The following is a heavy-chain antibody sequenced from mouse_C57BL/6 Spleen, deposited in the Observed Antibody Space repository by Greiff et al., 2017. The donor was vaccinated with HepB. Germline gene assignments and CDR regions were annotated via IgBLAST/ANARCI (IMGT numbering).Heavy chain of an antibody. CDR1: GFNIKIPY. CDR3: AALYDSRGMDY. D-gene: IGHD1-1*01. V-gene: IGHV14-3*01. Sequence: EVKLVESVAELVRPGASVKLSCTASGFNIKIPYMHWVKQRPEQGLEWIGRIYPANGNTKYAPKFQGKATITADTSSNTAYLQLSSLTSEDTAIYYGAALYDSRGMDYWGQGTSVTVSS. CDR2: IYPANGNT. J-gene: IGHJ4*01.